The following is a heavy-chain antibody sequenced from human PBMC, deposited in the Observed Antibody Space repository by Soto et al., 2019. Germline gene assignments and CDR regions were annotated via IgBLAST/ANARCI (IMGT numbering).Heavy chain of an antibody. V-gene: IGHV4-59*03. CDR3: VSSRSAVYGDPLDI. Sequence: SETLSLTRSVSGTSISSYFRNWIRQPPGKGLEWIGCIYDSGNTDYNPSLKSRVTISLDTSKNQFSLKLSSVTAADTAVYYCVSSRSAVYGDPLDIWAQGTMVTVSS. CDR2: IYDSGNT. CDR1: GTSISSYF. D-gene: IGHD3-3*01. J-gene: IGHJ3*02.